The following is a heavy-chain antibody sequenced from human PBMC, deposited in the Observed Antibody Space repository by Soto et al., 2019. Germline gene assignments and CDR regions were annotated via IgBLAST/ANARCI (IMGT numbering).Heavy chain of an antibody. V-gene: IGHV3-7*04. CDR3: ARFYYDSSGYLPSPYYYYYGMDV. Sequence: GGSLRLSCAGSGFTFSNAWMSWVRQAPGKGLEWVANIKQDGSEKYYVDSVKGRFTISRDNAKNSLYLQMNSLRAEDTAVYYCARFYYDSSGYLPSPYYYYYGMDVWGQGTTVTVSS. J-gene: IGHJ6*02. CDR1: GFTFSNAW. D-gene: IGHD3-22*01. CDR2: IKQDGSEK.